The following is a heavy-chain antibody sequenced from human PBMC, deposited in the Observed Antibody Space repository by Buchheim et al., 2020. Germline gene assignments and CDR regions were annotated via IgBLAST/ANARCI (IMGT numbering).Heavy chain of an antibody. CDR3: AKDRAPELRFLEWLLWGGYGMDV. V-gene: IGHV3-30-3*01. CDR2: ISYDGSNK. D-gene: IGHD3-3*01. J-gene: IGHJ6*02. CDR1: GFTFSSYA. Sequence: QVQLVESGGGVVQPGRSLRLSCAASGFTFSSYAMHWVRQAPGKGLEWVAVISYDGSNKYYADSVKGRFTISRDNSKNTLYLQMNSLRAEDTAVYYCAKDRAPELRFLEWLLWGGYGMDVWGQGTT.